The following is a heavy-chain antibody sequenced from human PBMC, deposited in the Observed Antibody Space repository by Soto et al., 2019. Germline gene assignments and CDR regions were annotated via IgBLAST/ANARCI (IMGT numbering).Heavy chain of an antibody. CDR1: GAFISSGDYY. CDR2: IYYTGST. CDR3: ARASDDSSGYYGALGP. Sequence: QVQLQESGPGLVKPSQTLSLTCTVSGAFISSGDYYWSWIRQPPGKGLEWIGYIYYTGSTYYNPSLKGRLSISVETSKTQLSLKLTSVTAADTAVYYCARASDDSSGYYGALGPWGQGTLVTVSS. J-gene: IGHJ5*02. D-gene: IGHD3-22*01. V-gene: IGHV4-30-4*01.